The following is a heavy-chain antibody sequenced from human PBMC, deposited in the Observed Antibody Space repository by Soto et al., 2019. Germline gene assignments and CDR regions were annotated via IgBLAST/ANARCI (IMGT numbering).Heavy chain of an antibody. CDR2: IDWDDDK. D-gene: IGHD6-6*01. CDR1: GFSLTTRGMC. CDR3: TRTYSRSSDRNYYYYGMDV. V-gene: IGHV2-70*01. Sequence: SGPTLVNPTQTLTLTCTFSGFSLTTRGMCVSWIRQPPGKALEWLALIDWDDDKYFSTSVKTRLTISKDTSKNQVVLTMTNMDPGDTATYYCTRTYSRSSDRNYYYYGMDVWGQGTTVTVSS. J-gene: IGHJ6*02.